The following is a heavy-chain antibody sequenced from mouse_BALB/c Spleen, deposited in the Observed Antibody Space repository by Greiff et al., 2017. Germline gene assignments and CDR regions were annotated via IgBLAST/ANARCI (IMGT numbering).Heavy chain of an antibody. CDR1: GYSITSGYY. Sequence: VQLKESGPGLVKPSQSLSLTCSVTGYSITSGYYWNWIRQFPGNKLEWMGYISYDGSNNYNPSLKNRISITRDTSKNQFFLKLNSVTTEDTATYYCAVVDYWGQGTTLTVSS. V-gene: IGHV3-6*02. CDR2: ISYDGSN. J-gene: IGHJ2*01. CDR3: AVVDY.